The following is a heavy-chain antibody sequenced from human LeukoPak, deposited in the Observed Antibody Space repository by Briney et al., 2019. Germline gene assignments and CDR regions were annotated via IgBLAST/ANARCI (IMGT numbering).Heavy chain of an antibody. Sequence: SETLSLTCTVSGGSISSYYWSWIRQPPGKGLEWIGYIYYSGSTNYNPSLRSRVTISVDTSKNQFSLKLSSVTAADTAVYYCARGNHDYYDSSGFYYYYYYMDVWGKGTTVTISS. V-gene: IGHV4-59*01. CDR3: ARGNHDYYDSSGFYYYYYYMDV. CDR2: IYYSGST. J-gene: IGHJ6*03. CDR1: GGSISSYY. D-gene: IGHD3-22*01.